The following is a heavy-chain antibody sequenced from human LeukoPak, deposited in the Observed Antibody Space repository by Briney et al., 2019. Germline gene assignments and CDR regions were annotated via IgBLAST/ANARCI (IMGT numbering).Heavy chain of an antibody. D-gene: IGHD3-3*01. CDR2: IYYSGST. CDR3: AREGYDSQNDAFDI. V-gene: IGHV4-61*01. Sequence: SETLSLTCTVSGGSVSSGSYYWSWIRQPPGKGLEWIGYIYYSGSTNYNPSLKSRVTISVDTSKNQFSLKLSSVTAADTAVYYCAREGYDSQNDAFDIWGQGTTVTVSS. J-gene: IGHJ3*02. CDR1: GGSVSSGSYY.